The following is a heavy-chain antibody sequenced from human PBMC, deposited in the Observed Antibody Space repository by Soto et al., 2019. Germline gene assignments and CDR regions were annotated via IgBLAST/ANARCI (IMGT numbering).Heavy chain of an antibody. V-gene: IGHV3-23*01. CDR2: ISGSGGST. J-gene: IGHJ4*02. CDR1: GFTFSSYA. Sequence: EVQLLESGGGLVQPGGSLRLSCAASGFTFSSYAMRWVRQAPVKGLEWVSAISGSGGSTYYADSVKGRVTISRDNSKNTMYLQLNSLRAEDTAVYYCARRGSGSYSDYWGQGTLVTVSS. D-gene: IGHD1-26*01. CDR3: ARRGSGSYSDY.